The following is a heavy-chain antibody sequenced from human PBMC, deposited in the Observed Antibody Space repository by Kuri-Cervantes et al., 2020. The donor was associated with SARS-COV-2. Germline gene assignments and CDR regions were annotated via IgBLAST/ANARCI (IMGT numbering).Heavy chain of an antibody. D-gene: IGHD3-22*01. CDR3: AKDADYYDSGGDGMDV. CDR1: GFTFNRHP. V-gene: IGHV3-30*18. CDR2: ISYDGSNK. J-gene: IGHJ6*02. Sequence: GGSLRLSCAASGFTFNRHPMNWVRQAPGKGLEWVAVISYDGSNKYYADSVKGRFTISRDNSKNTLYLQMNSLRAEDTAVYYCAKDADYYDSGGDGMDVWGQGTTVTVSS.